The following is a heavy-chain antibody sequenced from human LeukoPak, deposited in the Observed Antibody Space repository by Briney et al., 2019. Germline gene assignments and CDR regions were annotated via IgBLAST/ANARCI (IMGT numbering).Heavy chain of an antibody. CDR1: GGTFSSYA. V-gene: IGHV1-69*13. CDR2: IIPIFGTA. CDR3: ARVYLPYYYDSTGRAFDI. Sequence: PVKVSCKASGGTFSSYAISWVRQAPGQGLEWMGGIIPIFGTANYAQKFQGRVTITADESTSTAYMELSSLRSEDTAVYYCARVYLPYYYDSTGRAFDIWGRGTMVTVSS. D-gene: IGHD3-22*01. J-gene: IGHJ3*02.